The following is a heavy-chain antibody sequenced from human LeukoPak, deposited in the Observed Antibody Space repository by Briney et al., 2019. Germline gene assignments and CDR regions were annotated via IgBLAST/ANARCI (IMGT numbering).Heavy chain of an antibody. CDR2: IYHSGST. V-gene: IGHV4-38-2*02. J-gene: IGHJ5*02. Sequence: SETLSLTCTVSGYSISSGYYWGWIRQPPGKGLEWIGSIYHSGSTYYNPSLKSRVTISVDTSKNQFSLKLSSVTAADTAVYYCARVKTPDWFDPWGQGTRVTVSS. CDR3: ARVKTPDWFDP. D-gene: IGHD4-23*01. CDR1: GYSISSGYY.